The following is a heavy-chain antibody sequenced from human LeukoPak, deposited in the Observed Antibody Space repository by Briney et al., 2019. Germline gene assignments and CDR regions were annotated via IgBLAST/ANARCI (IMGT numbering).Heavy chain of an antibody. CDR2: ITASGTAM. V-gene: IGHV3-48*02. CDR1: GFTFSSYS. Sequence: GRSLRLSCAASGFTFSSYSMNWVRQAPGKGLEWVSHITASGTAMFYADSVKGRFTISRDNAKNSLYLQMNSLRDEDTAVYYCASSGSYRFDYWGQGTLVTVSS. D-gene: IGHD1-26*01. CDR3: ASSGSYRFDY. J-gene: IGHJ4*02.